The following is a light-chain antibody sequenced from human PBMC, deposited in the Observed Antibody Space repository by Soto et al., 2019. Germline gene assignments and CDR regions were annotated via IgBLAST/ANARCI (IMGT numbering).Light chain of an antibody. Sequence: QSVLTQPPSVSGAPGQRVTISCTGSSSNVGAGYDVHWYQQLPATAPKLLISSNNIRPSGVPDRFSGSKSGTSASLAITGLQAEDEADYDCRSYDSSLRGSVFGGGTKVTVL. V-gene: IGLV1-40*01. J-gene: IGLJ3*02. CDR1: SSNVGAGYD. CDR2: SNN. CDR3: RSYDSSLRGSV.